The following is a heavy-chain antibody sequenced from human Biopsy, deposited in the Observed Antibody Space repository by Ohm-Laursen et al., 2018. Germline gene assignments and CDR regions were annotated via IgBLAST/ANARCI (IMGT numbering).Heavy chain of an antibody. D-gene: IGHD4-11*01. CDR2: IWYDGSNK. Sequence: SLRLSCTATGFTFSNYGMHWVRQAPGKGLEWLAVIWYDGSNKYYGDSVQGRFTISRDNSKNTVYLQVNSLRAEDMAVYYCARDSTINTVTTADYWGQGTLVTVSS. V-gene: IGHV3-33*01. CDR3: ARDSTINTVTTADY. J-gene: IGHJ4*02. CDR1: GFTFSNYG.